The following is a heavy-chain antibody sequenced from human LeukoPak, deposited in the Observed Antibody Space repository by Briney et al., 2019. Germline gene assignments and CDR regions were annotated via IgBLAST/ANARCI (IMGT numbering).Heavy chain of an antibody. CDR2: IYYSGST. CDR1: GGSISSYY. V-gene: IGHV4-59*01. CDR3: ARFKGDYFDY. J-gene: IGHJ4*02. Sequence: SETLSLTCTVSGGSISSYYWSWIRQPPGKGLEWIGYIYYSGSTNYNPSLKSRVTISVDTSKNQISLKLSSVTAADTAVYYCARFKGDYFDYWGQGTLVTVSS.